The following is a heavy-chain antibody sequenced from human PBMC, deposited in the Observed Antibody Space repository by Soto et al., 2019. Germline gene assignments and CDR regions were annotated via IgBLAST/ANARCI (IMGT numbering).Heavy chain of an antibody. V-gene: IGHV4-59*01. CDR3: ARSNIAATGFNYYGMDV. J-gene: IGHJ6*02. Sequence: SETLSLTCTVPGGSISRSYWSWVRQTPGKGLEWIGYMHYSGSTNYNPSLKSRVTISVDTSKNQFSLKLSSVTAADTAVYYCARSNIAATGFNYYGMDVWGRGTSVT. CDR1: GGSISRSY. D-gene: IGHD6-13*01. CDR2: MHYSGST.